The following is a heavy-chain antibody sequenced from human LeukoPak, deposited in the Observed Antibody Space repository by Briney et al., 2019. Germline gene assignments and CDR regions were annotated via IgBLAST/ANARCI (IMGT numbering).Heavy chain of an antibody. V-gene: IGHV4-4*07. J-gene: IGHJ3*01. CDR1: GGSISNYF. CDR3: ASGYGEVTREVFDL. D-gene: IGHD4-17*01. Sequence: SETLSLTCAVSGGSISNYFWSWVRQPAGKGLECLGRIYSSGTSYYNPSLKSRVTMSVDTSKNQFSLKLSSVTAADTAVYYCASGYGEVTREVFDLWALGTMVTVSS. CDR2: IYSSGTS.